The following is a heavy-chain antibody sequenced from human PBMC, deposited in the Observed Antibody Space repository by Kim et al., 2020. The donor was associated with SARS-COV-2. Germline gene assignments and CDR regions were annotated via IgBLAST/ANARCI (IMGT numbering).Heavy chain of an antibody. V-gene: IGHV1-3*01. D-gene: IGHD4-17*01. CDR3: AREFGGLVTTSWFDP. J-gene: IGHJ5*02. Sequence: QKFRGRVTITRDTTASTAYMELSSLRAEDTAVYYCAREFGGLVTTSWFDPWGQGALVTVSS.